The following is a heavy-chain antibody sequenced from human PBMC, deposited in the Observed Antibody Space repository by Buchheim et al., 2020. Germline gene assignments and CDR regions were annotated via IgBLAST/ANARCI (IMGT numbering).Heavy chain of an antibody. CDR2: ISYDGSNK. Sequence: QVQLVESGGGVVQPGRSLRLSCAASGFTFSSYGMHWVRQAPGKGLEWVAVISYDGSNKYYADSVKGRFPISRDNSKNSLYLQMNSLRAEDTAVYYCAKDRDALDYYGMDVWGQGTT. CDR3: AKDRDALDYYGMDV. V-gene: IGHV3-30*18. D-gene: IGHD3-10*01. J-gene: IGHJ6*02. CDR1: GFTFSSYG.